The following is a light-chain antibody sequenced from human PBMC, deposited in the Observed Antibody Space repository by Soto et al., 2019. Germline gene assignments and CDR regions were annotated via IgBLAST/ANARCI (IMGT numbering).Light chain of an antibody. J-gene: IGLJ2*01. CDR1: SSNLGSTA. CDR3: ASWDYNLSGVI. Sequence: QAVVTQPPSLSGTPGQRVSISCSGGSSNLGSTAVDWYQQLPGTAPKLLIYSNDQRPSGVPDRFSGSKSGTSASLAISGLQSEDEADYFCASWDYNLSGVIFGGGTKLTVL. V-gene: IGLV1-44*01. CDR2: SND.